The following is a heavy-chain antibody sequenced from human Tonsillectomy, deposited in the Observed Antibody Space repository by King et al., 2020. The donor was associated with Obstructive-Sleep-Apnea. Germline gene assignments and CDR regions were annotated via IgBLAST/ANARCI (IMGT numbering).Heavy chain of an antibody. V-gene: IGHV4-59*08. CDR2: MYYSGNT. CDR3: ARHRGVEDYGGYGDYFDF. J-gene: IGHJ4*02. Sequence: QLQESGPGLVKPSETLSLTCTVSGDSINNYYWSWILQPPGKGLEWIGYMYYSGNTNYNPSLKSRVTISAATSKIQFSLRLNSVTAADTAVYYCARHRGVEDYGGYGDYFDFWGQGTLVTVSS. D-gene: IGHD5-12*01. CDR1: GDSINNYY.